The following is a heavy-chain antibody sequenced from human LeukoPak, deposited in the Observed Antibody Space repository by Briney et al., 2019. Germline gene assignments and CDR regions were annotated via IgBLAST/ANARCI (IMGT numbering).Heavy chain of an antibody. CDR2: ISAYNGNT. D-gene: IGHD3-10*01. CDR3: ARRVRYYYGSGSYYEYYFDY. CDR1: GYTFTSYG. J-gene: IGHJ4*02. V-gene: IGHV1-18*01. Sequence: ASVKVSCKASGYTFTSYGISWVRQAPGQGLEWMGWISAYNGNTNYAQKLQGRVIMTTDTSTSTAYMELRSLRSDDTAVYYCARRVRYYYGSGSYYEYYFDYWGQGTLVTVSS.